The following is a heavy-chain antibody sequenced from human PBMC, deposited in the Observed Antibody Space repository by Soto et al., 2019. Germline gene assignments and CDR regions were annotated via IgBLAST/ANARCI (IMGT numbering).Heavy chain of an antibody. CDR1: GGSISSSSYY. CDR2: IYYSGST. V-gene: IGHV4-39*01. CDR3: ARRGSSWTAPYYYYGMDV. J-gene: IGHJ6*02. D-gene: IGHD6-13*01. Sequence: SETLSLTCTVSGGSISSSSYYWGWIRQPPGKGLEWIGSIYYSGSTYYNPSLKSRVTISADTSKNQFSLKLSSVTAADTAVYYCARRGSSWTAPYYYYGMDVWGQGTTVTVSS.